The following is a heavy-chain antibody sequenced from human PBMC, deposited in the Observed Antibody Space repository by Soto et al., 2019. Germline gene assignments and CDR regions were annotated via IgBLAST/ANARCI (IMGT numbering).Heavy chain of an antibody. V-gene: IGHV3-23*01. J-gene: IGHJ4*02. CDR2: ILGSTGNT. CDR1: GFTFSTFD. Sequence: EVQLLESGGGLVQPGGSLRLSCAASGFTFSTFDMSWVRQAPGKGLEWVSAILGSTGNTYYADSVKGRFTISKDNSENPLLLHMNSLRPEDPALYYCTKGAWLDYWGQGMLVTVSS. CDR3: TKGAWLDY. D-gene: IGHD3-9*01.